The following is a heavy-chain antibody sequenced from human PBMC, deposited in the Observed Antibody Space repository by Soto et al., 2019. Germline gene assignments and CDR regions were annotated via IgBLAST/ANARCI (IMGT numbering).Heavy chain of an antibody. D-gene: IGHD3-3*01. V-gene: IGHV3-30*18. CDR2: ISYGGSNK. CDR3: ANLETYYYGMDV. Sequence: GGSLRLSCAASGFTFSSYGMHWVRQAPGKGLEWVAVISYGGSNKYYADSVKGRFTVSRDNSKNTLYLQMNSLRAEDTAVYYCANLETYYYGMDVWGQGTTVTVSS. J-gene: IGHJ6*02. CDR1: GFTFSSYG.